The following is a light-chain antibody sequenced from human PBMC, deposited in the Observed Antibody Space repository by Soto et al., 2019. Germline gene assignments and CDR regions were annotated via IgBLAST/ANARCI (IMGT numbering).Light chain of an antibody. J-gene: IGLJ3*02. CDR1: SSNIGAGYD. CDR3: QSYNSSLSGWV. V-gene: IGLV1-40*01. CDR2: GNS. Sequence: QSVLTQPPSVSGAPGQRVTISCTGRSSNIGAGYDVHWYQQLPGTAPKLLIYGNSNRPSGVPDRFSGSKSGNSASLAITGLQAEDEDDYNCQSYNSSLSGWVFGGGTKLTVL.